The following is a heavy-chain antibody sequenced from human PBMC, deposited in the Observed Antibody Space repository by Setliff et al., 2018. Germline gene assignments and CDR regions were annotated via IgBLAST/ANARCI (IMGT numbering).Heavy chain of an antibody. V-gene: IGHV4-31*01. J-gene: IGHJ5*02. D-gene: IGHD3-10*01. CDR2: ISRSGAT. Sequence: SETLSLTCSVSGDSILSPTYTWTWIRQLPGKGLEWIGYISRSGATSYNPSLKRQITFSLDTSKNQFSLKLSPVTAADTAMYYCARVLVLGYNWFDPWGQGTLVTVSS. CDR3: ARVLVLGYNWFDP. CDR1: GDSILSPTYT.